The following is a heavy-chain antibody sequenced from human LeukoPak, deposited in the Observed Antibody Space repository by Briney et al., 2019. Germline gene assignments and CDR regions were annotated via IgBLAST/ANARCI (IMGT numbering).Heavy chain of an antibody. CDR1: GFTFTTYA. V-gene: IGHV3-64*01. J-gene: IGHJ4*02. Sequence: GGSLRLSCAASGFTFTTYAMSWVRQAAGKGLEYVSAISSNGGSTYYTNSVKGRFTISRDNSKNTLYLQMGSLRAEDMAVYYCARDPSLYGSGSYFDYWGQGTLVTVSS. CDR3: ARDPSLYGSGSYFDY. D-gene: IGHD3-10*01. CDR2: ISSNGGST.